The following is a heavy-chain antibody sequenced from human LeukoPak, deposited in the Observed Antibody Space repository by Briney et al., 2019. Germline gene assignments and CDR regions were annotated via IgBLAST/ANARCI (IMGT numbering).Heavy chain of an antibody. Sequence: ASVKVSCKASGYTFTSYAMHWVRQAPGQRLEWMGWINAGNGNTKYSQKFQGRVTITRDTSASTAYMELSSLRSEDTAVYYCVRDNAREQWLGRFDYWGQGTLVTVSS. CDR3: VRDNAREQWLGRFDY. J-gene: IGHJ4*02. CDR1: GYTFTSYA. V-gene: IGHV1-3*01. D-gene: IGHD6-19*01. CDR2: INAGNGNT.